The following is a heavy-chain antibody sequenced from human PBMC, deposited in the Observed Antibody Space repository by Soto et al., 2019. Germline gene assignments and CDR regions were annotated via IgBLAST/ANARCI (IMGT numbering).Heavy chain of an antibody. V-gene: IGHV1-46*01. CDR3: ARDRVVWSSSSGLKY. CDR1: GYTFSSHA. CDR2: INPSGGST. D-gene: IGHD6-6*01. J-gene: IGHJ4*02. Sequence: QVQLVQSGAEVKEPGASVKVSCQASGYTFSSHAMHWVRQAPGLGLEWMGVINPSGGSTNYAQKCQGRVTMTRDTSTSTVYMDLSSLTSEDTAVYYCARDRVVWSSSSGLKYWGQGTLVTVSS.